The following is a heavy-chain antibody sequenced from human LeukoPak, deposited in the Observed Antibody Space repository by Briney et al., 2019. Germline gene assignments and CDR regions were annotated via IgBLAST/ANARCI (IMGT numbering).Heavy chain of an antibody. J-gene: IGHJ4*02. CDR2: IYSSGVT. D-gene: IGHD2-21*01. CDR1: GGSISGYY. V-gene: IGHV4-59*01. CDR3: TRQAIVGRLPPLV. Sequence: SETLSLTCTVSGGSISGYYWNWIRQPPGKGLEWIGYIYSSGVTKYNVSLKSRVTMSVDTSKKQFSLRLSSVTAADTAMFYCTRQAIVGRLPPLVWGQGILVTVSS.